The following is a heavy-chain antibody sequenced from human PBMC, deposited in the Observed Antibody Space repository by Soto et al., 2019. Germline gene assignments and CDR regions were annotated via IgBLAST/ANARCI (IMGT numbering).Heavy chain of an antibody. CDR2: IWYDGSNK. CDR3: ARPFVSSDAFDI. V-gene: IGHV3-33*01. J-gene: IGHJ3*02. CDR1: GFTFSSYG. D-gene: IGHD6-6*01. Sequence: QVQLVESGGGVVQPGRSLRLSCAASGFTFSSYGMHWVRQAPGKGLEWVAVIWYDGSNKYYADSVKGRFTISRDNSKNSLYLQMNSLRAEDTAVYYCARPFVSSDAFDIWGQGTMVTVSS.